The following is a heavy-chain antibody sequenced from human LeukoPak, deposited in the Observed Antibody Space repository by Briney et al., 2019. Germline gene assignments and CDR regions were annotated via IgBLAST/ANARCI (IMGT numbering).Heavy chain of an antibody. CDR3: ARSYRSSGWYFSAFDI. Sequence: SETLSLTCTVSGGSINNYYWSWIRQPPGKGLEWIGYIYYSGSTNYNPSLKSRVTISVDTSKNQFSLKLSSVTAADTAVYYCARSYRSSGWYFSAFDIWGQGTMVTVSS. J-gene: IGHJ3*02. CDR2: IYYSGST. V-gene: IGHV4-59*01. CDR1: GGSINNYY. D-gene: IGHD6-19*01.